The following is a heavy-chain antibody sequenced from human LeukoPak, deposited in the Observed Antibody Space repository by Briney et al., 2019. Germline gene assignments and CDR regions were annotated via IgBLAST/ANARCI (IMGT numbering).Heavy chain of an antibody. V-gene: IGHV4-34*01. CDR3: ARGGRIRSGWYGWFDP. J-gene: IGHJ5*02. CDR1: GGSFSGYY. Sequence: SETLSLTCAVYGGSFSGYYWSWIRQPPGKGLQWIGEINHSGSTNYNPSLKSRVTISVDTSKNQFSLKLSSVTAADTAVYYCARGGRIRSGWYGWFDPWGQGTLVTVSS. D-gene: IGHD6-19*01. CDR2: INHSGST.